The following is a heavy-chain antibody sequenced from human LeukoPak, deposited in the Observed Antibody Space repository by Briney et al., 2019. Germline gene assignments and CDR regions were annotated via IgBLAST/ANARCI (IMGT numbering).Heavy chain of an antibody. CDR2: INPNSGGT. CDR3: ARVSYYYDSSGYWYY. Sequence: ASVKVSCKASGYTFTGYYMHWVRQAPGQGLEWMGWINPNSGGTNYAQKFQGRVTMTRDTSISTAYMELSRLRSDDTAVYYCARVSYYYDSSGYWYYWGQGTLVTVSS. J-gene: IGHJ4*02. V-gene: IGHV1-2*02. D-gene: IGHD3-22*01. CDR1: GYTFTGYY.